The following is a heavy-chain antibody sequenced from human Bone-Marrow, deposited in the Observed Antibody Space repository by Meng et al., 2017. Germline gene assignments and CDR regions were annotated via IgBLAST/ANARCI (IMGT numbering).Heavy chain of an antibody. CDR2: ISWDGGST. CDR3: AKDGYCSSTSCYHNYYYGMDV. D-gene: IGHD2-2*01. CDR1: GFTFDDYA. V-gene: IGHV3-43D*04. J-gene: IGHJ6*02. Sequence: GESLKISCAASGFTFDDYAMHWVRQAPGKGLEWVSLISWDGGSTYYADSVKGRFTTSRDNSKNSLYLQMNSLRAEDTALYYCAKDGYCSSTSCYHNYYYGMDVWGQGTTVTVSS.